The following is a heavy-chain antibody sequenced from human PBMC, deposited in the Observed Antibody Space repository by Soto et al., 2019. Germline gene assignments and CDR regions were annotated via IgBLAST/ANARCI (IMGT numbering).Heavy chain of an antibody. CDR2: IYYSGST. CDR3: ARSVSRYYYDSSGYYYDY. Sequence: SETLSLSCTVSGGSISSYYWSWIRQPPGKGLEWIGYIYYSGSTNYNPSLKSRVTISVDTSKNQFSLKLSSVTAADTAVYYCARSVSRYYYDSSGYYYDYWGQGTLVTVSS. J-gene: IGHJ4*02. V-gene: IGHV4-59*01. D-gene: IGHD3-22*01. CDR1: GGSISSYY.